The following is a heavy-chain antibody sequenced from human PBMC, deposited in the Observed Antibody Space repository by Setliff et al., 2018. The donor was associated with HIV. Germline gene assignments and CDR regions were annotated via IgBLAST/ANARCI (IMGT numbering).Heavy chain of an antibody. CDR1: GDSINKYY. CDR2: IYISGST. V-gene: IGHV4-4*09. D-gene: IGHD1-26*01. CDR3: ARRSIVGSTRGYYYYALDV. Sequence: PSETLSLTCTVSGDSINKYYWSWIRQPPGKGLEWIGFIYISGSTMYNPSLKSRVTMSLDTSKNQVSLKLTSVTAADTAVYYCARRSIVGSTRGYYYYALDVWGRGTTVTVSS. J-gene: IGHJ6*02.